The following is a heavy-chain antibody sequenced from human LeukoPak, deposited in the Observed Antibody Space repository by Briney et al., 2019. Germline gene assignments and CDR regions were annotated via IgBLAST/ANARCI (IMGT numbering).Heavy chain of an antibody. J-gene: IGHJ4*02. D-gene: IGHD6-13*01. CDR3: ARAGGIAAAGTGDGSDY. Sequence: PGGSLRLSCAASGFTFSSYGMHWVRQAPGKGLEWVAVIWYDGSNKYYADSVKGRFTISRDNSKNTLYLQMNSLRAEDTAVYYCARAGGIAAAGTGDGSDYWGQGTLVTVSS. CDR1: GFTFSSYG. CDR2: IWYDGSNK. V-gene: IGHV3-33*01.